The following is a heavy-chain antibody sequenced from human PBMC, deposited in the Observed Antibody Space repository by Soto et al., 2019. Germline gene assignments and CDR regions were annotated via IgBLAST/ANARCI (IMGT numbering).Heavy chain of an antibody. CDR2: ISGNSDTS. CDR3: AKDQRPRHPHDEGYES. D-gene: IGHD2-15*01. CDR1: GFPFSAYG. V-gene: IGHV3-23*01. J-gene: IGHJ5*02. Sequence: DVQLLESGGHLVQPGGSLRLSCEGTGFPFSAYGMSWVRQAPGKGLEWVSSISGNSDTSYYADSVKGRFTISRDNSENTLYLHMNNLSPDDTAVYYCAKDQRPRHPHDEGYESWGQGNLVTVSS.